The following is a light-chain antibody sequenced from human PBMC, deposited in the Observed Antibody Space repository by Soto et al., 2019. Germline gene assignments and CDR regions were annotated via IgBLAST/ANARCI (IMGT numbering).Light chain of an antibody. CDR3: QQYNNWPPWT. V-gene: IGKV3-15*01. Sequence: EVVLTQSPATLSLSTGESATLSCRASESISRYIAWYQQSPGQAPRLLIYGASTRATGIPARFSGSGSGTEFTLTISSLQSEDFAVYYCQQYNNWPPWTFGQGTMVDIK. CDR1: ESISRY. CDR2: GAS. J-gene: IGKJ1*01.